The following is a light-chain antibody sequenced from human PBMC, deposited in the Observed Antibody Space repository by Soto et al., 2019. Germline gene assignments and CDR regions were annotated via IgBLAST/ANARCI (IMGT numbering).Light chain of an antibody. J-gene: IGKJ4*01. CDR3: QQYNSYPLT. Sequence: DIKMTQSPSTLSASIGDRVTMTCRASQSISRWLALYQQKPGKAPKLLIYDASTLESGVPSRFSGSGSGTEFTLTISSLQPDDFATYYCQQYNSYPLTFGGGTKVDIK. CDR1: QSISRW. CDR2: DAS. V-gene: IGKV1-5*01.